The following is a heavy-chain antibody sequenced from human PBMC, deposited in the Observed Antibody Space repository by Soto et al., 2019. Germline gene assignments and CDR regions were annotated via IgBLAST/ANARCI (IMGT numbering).Heavy chain of an antibody. CDR1: GFTFSSYA. D-gene: IGHD5-12*01. V-gene: IGHV3-23*01. CDR2: IRADGSAT. CDR3: ARDVGGSNAMFDY. Sequence: PGGSLRLSCAASGFTFSSYAMAWVRQAPGEGLQWVSTIRADGSATHYADSVKGRFTISRDNSKSTLYLQMNTLRAEETALYYCARDVGGSNAMFDYWGQGTVVTVSS. J-gene: IGHJ4*02.